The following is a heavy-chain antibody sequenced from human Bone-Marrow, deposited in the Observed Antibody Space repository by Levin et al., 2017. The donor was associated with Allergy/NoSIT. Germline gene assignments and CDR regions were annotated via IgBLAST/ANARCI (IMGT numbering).Heavy chain of an antibody. CDR2: ISSSSSYI. Sequence: GESLKISCAASGFTFSSYSMNWVRQAPGKGLEWVSSISSSSSYIYYADSVKGRFTISGDNAKNSLYLQMNSLRAEDTAVYYCARSIAAAGTYYWGQGTLVTVSS. D-gene: IGHD6-13*01. J-gene: IGHJ4*02. CDR3: ARSIAAAGTYY. V-gene: IGHV3-21*01. CDR1: GFTFSSYS.